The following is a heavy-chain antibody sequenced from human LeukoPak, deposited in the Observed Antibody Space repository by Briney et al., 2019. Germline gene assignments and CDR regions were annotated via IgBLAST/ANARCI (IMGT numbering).Heavy chain of an antibody. CDR3: ARVKKLMPEFEF. V-gene: IGHV1-2*02. CDR2: INPNSGAI. D-gene: IGHD2-2*01. Sequence: ASVKVSCKASGYTFTGYYMHWVRQAPGQGLEWMGWINPNSGAIKYSQKFQGRVSMTRDTSITTVYMDLSSLRSDDTALYYCARVKKLMPEFEFWGQGTLVTVSS. J-gene: IGHJ4*02. CDR1: GYTFTGYY.